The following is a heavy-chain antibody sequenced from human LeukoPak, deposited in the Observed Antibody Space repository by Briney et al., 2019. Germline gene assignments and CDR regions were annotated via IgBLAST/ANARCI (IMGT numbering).Heavy chain of an antibody. CDR2: IWYDGSNK. CDR3: ARDRFPRYYGSGAIDY. D-gene: IGHD3-10*01. J-gene: IGHJ4*02. V-gene: IGHV3-33*01. CDR1: GFTFSSYG. Sequence: PGGSLRLSCAASGFTFSSYGMHWVRQAPGKGLEWVAVIWYDGSNKYYADSVKGRFTISRDNSKNTLYLQMNGLRAEDTAVYYCARDRFPRYYGSGAIDYWGQGTLVTVSS.